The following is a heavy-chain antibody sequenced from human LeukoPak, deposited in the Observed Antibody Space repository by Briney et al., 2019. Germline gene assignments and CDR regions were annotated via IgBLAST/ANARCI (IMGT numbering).Heavy chain of an antibody. CDR1: GFTFSSYA. V-gene: IGHV3-23*01. J-gene: IGHJ3*02. CDR3: ARAYGSGSYSRGAFDI. Sequence: GGSLRLSCAASGFTFSSYAMSWVRQAPGKGLEWVSAISGSGGSTYYADSVKGRFTISRDNSKNTLYLQMNSLRAEDTAVYYCARAYGSGSYSRGAFDIWGQGTMVTVSS. D-gene: IGHD3-10*01. CDR2: ISGSGGST.